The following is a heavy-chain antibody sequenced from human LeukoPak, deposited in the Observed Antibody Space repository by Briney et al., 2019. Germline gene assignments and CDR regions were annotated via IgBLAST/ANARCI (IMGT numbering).Heavy chain of an antibody. J-gene: IGHJ6*02. V-gene: IGHV3-21*01. D-gene: IGHD6-19*01. Sequence: GGSPRLSCAASGFTFSSYSMNWVRQAPGKGLEWVSSISSSSSYIYYADSVKGRFTISRDNAKNSLYLQMNSLRAEDTAVYYCARAPGSGCWVGDNYYYGMTSGAKGPRSPSP. CDR2: ISSSSSYI. CDR3: ARAPGSGCWVGDNYYYGMTS. CDR1: GFTFSSYS.